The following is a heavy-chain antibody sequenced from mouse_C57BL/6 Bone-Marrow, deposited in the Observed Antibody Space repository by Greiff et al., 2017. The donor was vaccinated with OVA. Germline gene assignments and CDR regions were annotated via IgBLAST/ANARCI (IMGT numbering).Heavy chain of an antibody. CDR1: GFTFSDYY. CDR3: AREALLRSSYWYFDV. J-gene: IGHJ1*03. CDR2: INYDGSST. Sequence: EVKLVESEGGLVQPGSSMKLSCTASGFTFSDYYMAWVRQVPEKGLEWVANINYDGSSTYYLDSLKSRFIISRDNAKNILYLQMSSLKSEDTATYYCAREALLRSSYWYFDVWGTGTTVTVSS. D-gene: IGHD1-1*01. V-gene: IGHV5-16*01.